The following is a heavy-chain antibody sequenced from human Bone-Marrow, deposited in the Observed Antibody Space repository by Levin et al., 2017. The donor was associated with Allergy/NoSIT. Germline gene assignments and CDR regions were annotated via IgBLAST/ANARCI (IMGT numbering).Heavy chain of an antibody. CDR1: GFRVETFA. D-gene: IGHD6-19*01. V-gene: IGHV3-23*01. CDR3: AKDHPSSGWPAFEF. CDR2: ITNNNGKT. Sequence: PGGSLRLSCAVSGFRVETFAMSWVRQTPGKGLEWLSAITNNNGKTYYADFVKGRFTISRDNSENTVFLDMNSLRVDDTAIYYCAKDHPSSGWPAFEFWGQGTLVTVSS. J-gene: IGHJ4*02.